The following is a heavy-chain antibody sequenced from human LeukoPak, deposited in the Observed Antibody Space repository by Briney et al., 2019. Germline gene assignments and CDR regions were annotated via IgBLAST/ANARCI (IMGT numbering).Heavy chain of an antibody. CDR1: GYTVSSNY. V-gene: IGHV3-53*01. Sequence: GGSLRLSCAASGYTVSSNYMSWVRQAPGKGLEWVSVIYSGGSTYYADSVKGRFTISRDNSKNTLYLQMNSLRAEDTAVYYCARASLDYGSGSYFAPYYFDYWGQGTLVTVSS. CDR3: ARASLDYGSGSYFAPYYFDY. CDR2: IYSGGST. D-gene: IGHD3-10*01. J-gene: IGHJ4*02.